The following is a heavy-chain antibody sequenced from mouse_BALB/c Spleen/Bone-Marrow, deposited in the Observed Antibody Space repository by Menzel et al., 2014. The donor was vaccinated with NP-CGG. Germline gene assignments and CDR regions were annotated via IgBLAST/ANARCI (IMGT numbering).Heavy chain of an antibody. V-gene: IGHV1S81*02. CDR3: ARGFDY. CDR2: INPSNGRT. Sequence: VQLVESGAELAKPGASVKLSCKASGYTFTNYWMHWVKQRPGQGLEWIGEINPSNGRTNYNEKFKSKATLTVDKSSSTAYMQLSSLTSEDSAVYYCARGFDYWGQGTTLTVSS. J-gene: IGHJ2*01. CDR1: GYTFTNYW.